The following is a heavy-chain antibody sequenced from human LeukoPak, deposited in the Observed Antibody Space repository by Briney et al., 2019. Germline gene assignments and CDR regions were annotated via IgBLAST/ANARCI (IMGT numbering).Heavy chain of an antibody. CDR2: IYYSGST. CDR3: ARHLSRRVAFYI. V-gene: IGHV4-59*08. CDR1: GGSISSYY. J-gene: IGHJ3*02. Sequence: SETLSPTCTVSGGSISSYYCCWIRQPPGKGLEWIGYIYYSGSTTYNPSLKSRVTISVDTSKNQFSLKLSSVTAADTAVYYCARHLSRRVAFYIWGQGTMVTVSS. D-gene: IGHD2-2*01.